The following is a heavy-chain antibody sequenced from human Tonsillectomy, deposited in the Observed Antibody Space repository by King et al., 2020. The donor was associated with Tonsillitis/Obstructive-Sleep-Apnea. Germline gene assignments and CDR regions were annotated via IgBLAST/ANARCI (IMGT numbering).Heavy chain of an antibody. CDR3: ANDIVGPNWFDP. J-gene: IGHJ5*02. D-gene: IGHD3-16*01. Sequence: VQLVESGGGVVQPGGSLRLSCAASGFTFDDYAIHWVRQAPGKGLEWVSLISGDGGSTYYADSVKGRFTISRDNSKNSLYLQMNSLRTEDTALYYCANDIVGPNWFDPWRQGALVTVSS. V-gene: IGHV3-43*02. CDR1: GFTFDDYA. CDR2: ISGDGGST.